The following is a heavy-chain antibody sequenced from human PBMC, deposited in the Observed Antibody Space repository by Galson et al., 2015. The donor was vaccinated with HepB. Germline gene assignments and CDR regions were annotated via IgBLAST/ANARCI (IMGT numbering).Heavy chain of an antibody. Sequence: SVKVSCKASGYTFTSYYMHWVRQAPGQGLEWMGIINPSGGSTSYAQKFQGRVTMTRDTSTSTVYMELSSLRSEDTAVYYRARVLYGVRAFDIWGQGTMVTVSS. V-gene: IGHV1-46*01. J-gene: IGHJ3*02. D-gene: IGHD2-8*01. CDR3: ARVLYGVRAFDI. CDR1: GYTFTSYY. CDR2: INPSGGST.